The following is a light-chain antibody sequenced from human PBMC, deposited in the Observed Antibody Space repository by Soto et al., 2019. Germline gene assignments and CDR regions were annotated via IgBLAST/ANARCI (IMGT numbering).Light chain of an antibody. J-gene: IGKJ2*01. CDR2: QVS. V-gene: IGKV2-30*02. CDR3: IQGTHWPYT. Sequence: DVVMTQSPLSLPVTLGQPASISCRSSQGLLHSNGDTFLSWFQQRPGQSPRRLIYQVSNRDSGVPDRFSGNGSGTDFTLKISRVEAEDGGIYYCIQGTHWPYTFGQGTKLEI. CDR1: QGLLHSNGDTF.